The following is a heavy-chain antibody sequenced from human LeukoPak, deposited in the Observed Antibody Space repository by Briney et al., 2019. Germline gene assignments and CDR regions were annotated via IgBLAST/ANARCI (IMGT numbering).Heavy chain of an antibody. CDR2: IKSKTDGGTT. Sequence: PGGSLRLSCAASGFTFSNAWMSWVRQAPGKGLEWVGRIKSKTDGGTTDYAAPVKGRFTISRDDSKNTLYLQMNSLKTEDTAVYYCTTVDNFWSGYVRYYYYMDVWGKGTTVTISS. D-gene: IGHD3-3*01. CDR3: TTVDNFWSGYVRYYYYMDV. CDR1: GFTFSNAW. J-gene: IGHJ6*03. V-gene: IGHV3-15*01.